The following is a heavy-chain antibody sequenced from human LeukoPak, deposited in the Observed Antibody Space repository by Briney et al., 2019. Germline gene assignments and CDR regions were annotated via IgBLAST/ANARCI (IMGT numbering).Heavy chain of an antibody. V-gene: IGHV3-21*01. D-gene: IGHD3-22*01. J-gene: IGHJ3*02. Sequence: GGSLRPSCAASGLTFSSYSMNWVRQAPGKGLEWVSSISSSSSYIYYADSVKGRFTISRDNAKTSLYLQMNSLRAEDTVVYYCARVSNYYDSSGLIFDAFDIWGEGTMVTVSS. CDR3: ARVSNYYDSSGLIFDAFDI. CDR1: GLTFSSYS. CDR2: ISSSSSYI.